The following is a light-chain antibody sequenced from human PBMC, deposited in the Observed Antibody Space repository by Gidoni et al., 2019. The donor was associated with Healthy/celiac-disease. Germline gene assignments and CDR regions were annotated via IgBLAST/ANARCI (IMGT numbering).Light chain of an antibody. V-gene: IGKV1-39*01. CDR3: QQSYSTPWT. J-gene: IGKJ1*01. Sequence: DIQMTQSPSSLSASVGDRVTITCRASQSISSDLNWYQQKPGKAPKLLIYAASSLQSGVPSRFIGCGSGTDFTLTISSLQPEDFATFFCQQSYSTPWTFGQGTKVEIK. CDR1: QSISSD. CDR2: AAS.